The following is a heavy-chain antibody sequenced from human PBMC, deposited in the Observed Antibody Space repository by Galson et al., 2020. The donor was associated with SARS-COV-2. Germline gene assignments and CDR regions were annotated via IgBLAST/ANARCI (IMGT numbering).Heavy chain of an antibody. CDR2: ISAYNGNT. J-gene: IGHJ6*02. Sequence: ASVKVSCKASGYTFTSYGISWVRQAPGQGLEWMGWISAYNGNTNYAQKLQGRVTMTTDTSTSTAYMELRSLRSDDTAVYYCARYVPDYGDYLNYYYYYGMDVWGQGTTVTVSS. V-gene: IGHV1-18*01. D-gene: IGHD4-17*01. CDR1: GYTFTSYG. CDR3: ARYVPDYGDYLNYYYYYGMDV.